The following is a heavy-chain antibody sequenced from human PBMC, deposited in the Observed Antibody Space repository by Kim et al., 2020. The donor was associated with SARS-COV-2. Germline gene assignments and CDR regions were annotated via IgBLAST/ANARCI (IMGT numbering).Heavy chain of an antibody. CDR1: GYSFTSYW. CDR2: IYPGDSDT. Sequence: GESLKISCKGSGYSFTSYWIGWVRQMPGKGLEWMGIIYPGDSDTRYSPSFQGQVTISADKSISTAYLQWSSLKASDTAMYYCARPRFEFCSGGSCYSSDNYYYGMDVWGQGTTVTVSS. V-gene: IGHV5-51*01. J-gene: IGHJ6*02. D-gene: IGHD2-15*01. CDR3: ARPRFEFCSGGSCYSSDNYYYGMDV.